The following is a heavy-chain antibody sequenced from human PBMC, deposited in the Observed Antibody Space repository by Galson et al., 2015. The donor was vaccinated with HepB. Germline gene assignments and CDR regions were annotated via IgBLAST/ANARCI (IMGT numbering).Heavy chain of an antibody. CDR3: AREVGASGRDYFDY. Sequence: SLRLSCAASGFTFSSYSMNWVRQTPGKGLEWVSSISRSSTYIYYADSVKGRFTISRDNAKNSLYLQMNSLGAEDTAVYYCAREVGASGRDYFDYWGQGTLVTVSS. J-gene: IGHJ4*02. V-gene: IGHV3-21*01. CDR1: GFTFSSYS. CDR2: ISRSSTYI. D-gene: IGHD1-26*01.